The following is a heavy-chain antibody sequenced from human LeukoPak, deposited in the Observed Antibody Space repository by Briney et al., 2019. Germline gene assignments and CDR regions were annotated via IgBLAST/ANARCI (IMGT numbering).Heavy chain of an antibody. CDR1: GFTFNNYW. V-gene: IGHV3-7*01. D-gene: IGHD2-8*01. J-gene: IGHJ4*02. Sequence: GGSLRLSCAASGFTFNNYWMSWVRQAPGKGLEWVANIKQDGSEKYYVDSVKGRFTISRDNAKNSLYLQMSSLRAEDTAVYYCARDPSRDIVLRPKRRGQGTLVTVSS. CDR2: IKQDGSEK. CDR3: ARDPSRDIVLRPKR.